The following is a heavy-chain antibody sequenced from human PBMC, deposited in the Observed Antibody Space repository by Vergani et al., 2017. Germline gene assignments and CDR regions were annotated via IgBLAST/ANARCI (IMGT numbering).Heavy chain of an antibody. Sequence: VQLVESGGGLIQPGGSLRLSCAASGFTVSSNYMSWVRQAPGKGLEWVAVISYDGSNKYYADSVKGRFTISSDNSKNTLYLQMNSLRAEDTAVYYCANRQIAAAGNLGYWGQGTLVTVSS. V-gene: IGHV3-30*18. D-gene: IGHD6-13*01. CDR1: GFTVSSNY. J-gene: IGHJ4*02. CDR2: ISYDGSNK. CDR3: ANRQIAAAGNLGY.